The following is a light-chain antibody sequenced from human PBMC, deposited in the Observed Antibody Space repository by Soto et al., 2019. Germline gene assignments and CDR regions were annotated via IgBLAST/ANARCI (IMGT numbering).Light chain of an antibody. CDR3: QQYNGT. J-gene: IGKJ1*01. CDR1: QSITHW. CDR2: RAS. V-gene: IGKV1-5*03. Sequence: DIQMTKSPSTLSASVGDRVTITCRASQSITHWLAWNQQKPGKAPKLLIYRASSLESGVPSRFSGSGYGAKFSLTISSLQPVDFASYYCQQYNGTFGQGTKVEI.